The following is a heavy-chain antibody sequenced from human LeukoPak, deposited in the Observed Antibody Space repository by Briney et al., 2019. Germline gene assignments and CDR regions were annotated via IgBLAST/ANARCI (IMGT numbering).Heavy chain of an antibody. Sequence: PGGSLRLSCAASGFTFSSYGMHWVRQAPGKGLEWVAVIWYDGSNKYYADSVKGRFTISRDNSKNTLYLQMNSLRAEDTAVYYCARVDIVATTHFDYWGQGTLVTVSS. V-gene: IGHV3-33*01. CDR1: GFTFSSYG. D-gene: IGHD5-12*01. J-gene: IGHJ4*02. CDR3: ARVDIVATTHFDY. CDR2: IWYDGSNK.